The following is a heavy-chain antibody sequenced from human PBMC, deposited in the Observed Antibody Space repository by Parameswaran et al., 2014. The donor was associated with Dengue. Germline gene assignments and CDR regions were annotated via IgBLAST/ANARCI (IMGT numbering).Heavy chain of an antibody. V-gene: IGHV1-46*01. CDR3: GRGARWLDP. CDR2: IDPSGVST. J-gene: IGHJ5*02. Sequence: WVRQAPGQGLEWVGIIDPSGVSTTYAQKLVGRVTMTMDKSTNTVYMDLSSLRSEDTAVYYCGRGARWLDPWGQGTLVTVSS.